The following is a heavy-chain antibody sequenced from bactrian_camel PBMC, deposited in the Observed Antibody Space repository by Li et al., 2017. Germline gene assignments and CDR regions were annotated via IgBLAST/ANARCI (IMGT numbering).Heavy chain of an antibody. CDR3: AKDARFIATSPY. V-gene: IGHV3S1*01. D-gene: IGHD4*01. J-gene: IGHJ4*01. Sequence: HVQLVESGGGSVQAGGSLRLSCKITGDPYSSNCRAWFRQAPGKEREGVAATDIGGGGSTYYVDSVKGRFTISRDNAKNTLYLQLNSLRTEDTAMYYCAKDARFIATSPYWGQGTQVTVS. CDR1: GDPYSSNC. CDR2: TDIGGGGST.